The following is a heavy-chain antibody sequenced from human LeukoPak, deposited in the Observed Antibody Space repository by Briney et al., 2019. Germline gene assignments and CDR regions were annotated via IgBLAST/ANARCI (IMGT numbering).Heavy chain of an antibody. CDR2: ISGSGGST. V-gene: IGHV3-23*01. CDR1: GFTFSDYY. D-gene: IGHD1-1*01. CDR3: AKRYTVIWFDP. J-gene: IGHJ5*02. Sequence: GGSLRLSCAASGFTFSDYYMSWIRQAPGKGLEWVSAISGSGGSTYYADSVKGRFTISRDNSKNTLYLQMNSLRAEDTAVYYCAKRYTVIWFDPWGQGTLVTVSS.